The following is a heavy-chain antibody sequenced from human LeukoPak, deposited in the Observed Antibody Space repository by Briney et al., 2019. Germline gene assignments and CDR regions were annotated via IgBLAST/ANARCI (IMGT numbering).Heavy chain of an antibody. CDR2: MNPNSGNT. V-gene: IGHV1-8*02. Sequence: GASAKVSCKASGGTFSSYAINWVRQATGQGLEWMGWMNPNSGNTGYAQKFQGRVTMTRNTSISTAYMELSSLRSEDTAVYYCARGRTTVTSDFDYWGQGTLVTVSS. CDR3: ARGRTTVTSDFDY. CDR1: GGTFSSYA. D-gene: IGHD4-17*01. J-gene: IGHJ4*02.